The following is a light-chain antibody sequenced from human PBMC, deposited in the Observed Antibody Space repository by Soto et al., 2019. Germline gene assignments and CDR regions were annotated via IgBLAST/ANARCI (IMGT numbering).Light chain of an antibody. CDR2: EVR. V-gene: IGLV2-14*01. CDR3: SAYTARSTLV. J-gene: IGLJ3*02. Sequence: QSVLTQPASVSGSAGQSITISCSGTMRDVGAYNLVSWYQQHPGTAPKPIIYEVRNRPSDISSRFSGSRSGNTASLTISGLQPEDEGDYYCSAYTARSTLVFGGGTKLTVL. CDR1: MRDVGAYNL.